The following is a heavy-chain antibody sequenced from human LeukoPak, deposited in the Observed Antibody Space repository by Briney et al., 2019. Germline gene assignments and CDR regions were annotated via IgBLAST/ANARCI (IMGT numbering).Heavy chain of an antibody. J-gene: IGHJ4*02. CDR1: GGSISSSSYY. D-gene: IGHD3-10*01. V-gene: IGHV4-39*01. Sequence: SETLSLTCTVSGGSISSSSYYWGWIRQPPGKGLEWTGSIYYSGSTYYNPSLKSRVTISVDTSKNQFPLKLSSVTAADTAVYYCARLAGSGSYFDLYFDYWGQETLVTVSS. CDR3: ARLAGSGSYFDLYFDY. CDR2: IYYSGST.